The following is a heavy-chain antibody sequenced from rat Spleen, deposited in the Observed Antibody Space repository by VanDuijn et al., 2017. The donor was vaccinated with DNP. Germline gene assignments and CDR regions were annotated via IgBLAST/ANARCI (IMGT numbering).Heavy chain of an antibody. CDR2: INSAGNT. J-gene: IGHJ1*01. CDR1: GYSITSHY. D-gene: IGHD1-1*01. V-gene: IGHV3-3*01. Sequence: EVQLQESGPGLVKPSQSLSLTCSVTGYSITSHYWGWIRKFPGDKLEWMAFINSAGNTNYNPSLKSRISISRDTSKNQFFLQVDSVTPEDTATYYCARHRVLQWYWYFDFWGPGTMVTVSS. CDR3: ARHRVLQWYWYFDF.